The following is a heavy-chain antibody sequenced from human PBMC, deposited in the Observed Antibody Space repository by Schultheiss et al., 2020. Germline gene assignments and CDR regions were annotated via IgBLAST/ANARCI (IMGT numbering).Heavy chain of an antibody. CDR1: GFTFSSYD. CDR3: ARESLHWEELFDP. D-gene: IGHD1-26*01. V-gene: IGHV3-21*01. Sequence: LSLTCAASGFTFSSYDMHWVRQAPGKGLEWVSSISSSSSYIYYADSVKGRFTISRDNAKNSLYLQMNSLRAEDTAVYYCARESLHWEELFDPWGQGTLVTVSS. J-gene: IGHJ5*02. CDR2: ISSSSSYI.